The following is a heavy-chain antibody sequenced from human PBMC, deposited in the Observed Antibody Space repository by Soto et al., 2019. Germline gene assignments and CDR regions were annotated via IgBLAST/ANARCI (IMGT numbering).Heavy chain of an antibody. J-gene: IGHJ4*02. Sequence: PSETLSLTCTVSGGSISSSSYYWGWIRQPPGKGLEWIGSIYYSGSTYYNPSLKSRVTISVDTSKNQFSLKLSSVTAADTAVYYCTSGLYYYDSRGYSYWGQGTLVTVSS. D-gene: IGHD3-22*01. CDR1: GGSISSSSYY. CDR2: IYYSGST. V-gene: IGHV4-39*01. CDR3: TSGLYYYDSRGYSY.